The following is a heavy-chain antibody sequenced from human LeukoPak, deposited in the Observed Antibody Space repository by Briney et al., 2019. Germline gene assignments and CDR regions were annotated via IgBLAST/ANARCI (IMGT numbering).Heavy chain of an antibody. J-gene: IGHJ4*02. Sequence: SGGSLRLSCAASGFTFSSYAMSWVRQAPGKGLEWVSAISGSGGSTYYADSVKGRFTISRDNSKNTLYLQMNSLRAEDTAVYYCAKEDYYGSGSYYNLGPYWGQGTLVTVSS. CDR2: ISGSGGST. CDR3: AKEDYYGSGSYYNLGPY. D-gene: IGHD3-10*01. CDR1: GFTFSSYA. V-gene: IGHV3-23*01.